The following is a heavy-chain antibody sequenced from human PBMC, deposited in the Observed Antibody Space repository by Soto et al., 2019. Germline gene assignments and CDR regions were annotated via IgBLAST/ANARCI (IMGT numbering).Heavy chain of an antibody. J-gene: IGHJ4*02. V-gene: IGHV3-48*03. D-gene: IGHD3-22*01. CDR3: ARDRSYYDSSGYHPFDY. CDR2: ISSSGSTI. Sequence: GGSVRLSCAASGFTFSSYEMNWVRQAPGKGLEWVSYISSSGSTIYYADSVKGRFTISRDNAKNSLYLQMNSLRAEDTAVYYCARDRSYYDSSGYHPFDYWGQGTLVTAPQ. CDR1: GFTFSSYE.